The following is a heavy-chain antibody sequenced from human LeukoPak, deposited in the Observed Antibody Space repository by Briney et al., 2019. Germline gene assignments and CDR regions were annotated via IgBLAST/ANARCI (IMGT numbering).Heavy chain of an antibody. CDR1: VGSLSSYY. CDR2: IYYSWST. Sequence: SETLSVTRTVSVGSLSSYYWSWMRQPPATGLEGIGVIYYSWSTYYNPSLKSRVTISVDTSKNQFSLKLSSVTAADTAVYYCARRGPLAYCSSTSCYYRDYYMDVWGKGTTVTISS. J-gene: IGHJ6*03. V-gene: IGHV4-59*12. CDR3: ARRGPLAYCSSTSCYYRDYYMDV. D-gene: IGHD2-2*01.